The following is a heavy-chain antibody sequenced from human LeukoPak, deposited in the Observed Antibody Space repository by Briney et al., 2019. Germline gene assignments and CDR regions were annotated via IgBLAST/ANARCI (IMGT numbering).Heavy chain of an antibody. V-gene: IGHV3-49*04. CDR1: GFTFSHYA. CDR2: IRGKVYGGTT. D-gene: IGHD7-27*01. Sequence: GGSLRLSCAASGFTFSHYAMNWVRQAPGKGLEWVSFIRGKVYGGTTEYAASVKGRFTISRDDSKSIAYLQMNSLKIEDTAVYYCTRGPWGDYWGQGTLVTVSS. CDR3: TRGPWGDY. J-gene: IGHJ4*02.